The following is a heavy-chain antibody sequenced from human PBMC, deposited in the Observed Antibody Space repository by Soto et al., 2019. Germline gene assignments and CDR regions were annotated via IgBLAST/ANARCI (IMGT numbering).Heavy chain of an antibody. V-gene: IGHV1-69*13. CDR1: GGIFSSNA. CDR3: ATGGRGYSSAPRFYFDY. D-gene: IGHD5-18*01. J-gene: IGHJ4*01. CDR2: ILPIFGTT. Sequence: ASVKVSCKASGGIFSSNAISWVRQAPGQGLEWMGGILPIFGTTNYAQNFQGRATITADESTSTAYMELSSLKSEDTALYYCATGGRGYSSAPRFYFDYWGHGTLVTVSS.